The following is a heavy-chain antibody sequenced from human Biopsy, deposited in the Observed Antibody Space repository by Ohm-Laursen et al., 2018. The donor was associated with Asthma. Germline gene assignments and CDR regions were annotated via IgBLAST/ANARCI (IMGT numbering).Heavy chain of an antibody. D-gene: IGHD3-10*01. CDR2: MSYDGSIK. V-gene: IGHV3-30*03. J-gene: IGHJ4*02. CDR3: ARGLDYSGRSGFDY. Sequence: SSLRLSCAASGFMFRSFGMHWVRQAPGKGLEWVALMSYDGSIKDYADSVKGRFTISRGNSMNTLYLHMNSLRVEDTAVYYCARGLDYSGRSGFDYWGQGTLVTVSS. CDR1: GFMFRSFG.